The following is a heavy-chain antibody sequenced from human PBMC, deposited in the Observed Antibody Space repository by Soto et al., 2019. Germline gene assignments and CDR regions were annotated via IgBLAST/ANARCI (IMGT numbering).Heavy chain of an antibody. CDR1: GFRFKSFV. J-gene: IGHJ4*02. CDR2: TSYDGNNK. D-gene: IGHD3-16*01. V-gene: IGHV3-30*19. Sequence: QVQLVEAGGGVVQPGTSLRLSCAASGFRFKSFVMHWVRQAPGKWLEWVAFTSYDGNNKYYGDSVKGRFTVSRDNSQNTLHLQMDFLRPEDTALYYCARWGTTGGFDLWGQGTLVSVSS. CDR3: ARWGTTGGFDL.